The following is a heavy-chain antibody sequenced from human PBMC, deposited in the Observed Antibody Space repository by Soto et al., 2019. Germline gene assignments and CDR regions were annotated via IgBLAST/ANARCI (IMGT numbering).Heavy chain of an antibody. CDR1: GGSISSGDYY. V-gene: IGHV4-30-4*01. CDR3: ARDAVVVAATLETDYYYYGMDV. D-gene: IGHD2-15*01. Sequence: KPSETLSLTCTVSGGSISSGDYYWSWIRQPPGKGLEWIGYIYYSGSTYYNPSLKSRVTISVDTSKHQFSLKLSSVTAADAAVYYCARDAVVVAATLETDYYYYGMDVWGQGTTVTVSS. J-gene: IGHJ6*02. CDR2: IYYSGST.